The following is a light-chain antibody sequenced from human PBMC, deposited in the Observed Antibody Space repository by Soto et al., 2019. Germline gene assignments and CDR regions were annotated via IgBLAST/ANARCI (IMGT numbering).Light chain of an antibody. J-gene: IGLJ1*01. CDR1: SSNIGDNT. Sequence: QPVLTQPPSASGTPGQRVTISCSGSSSNIGDNTVNWYQQLPGTAPKLLIYSNNQRPSGVPDRFSGSKSGTSASLAISGLQSEDEADYYCAAWDDSLNGYVFGTGTKLTVL. CDR2: SNN. CDR3: AAWDDSLNGYV. V-gene: IGLV1-44*01.